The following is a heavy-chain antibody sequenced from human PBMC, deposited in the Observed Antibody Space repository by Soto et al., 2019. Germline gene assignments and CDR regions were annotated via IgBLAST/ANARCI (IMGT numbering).Heavy chain of an antibody. CDR2: IWHSGRT. V-gene: IGHV4-4*02. CDR3: ARGGVSSWDGFDY. D-gene: IGHD6-13*01. J-gene: IGHJ4*02. CDR1: GASITSDHW. Sequence: QVHLQESGPGLVKPSGTLSLTCAVSGASITSDHWWNWVRQPPGKGLEWIGEIWHSGRTNYSPSLKSRVTISMDKSKNQFSLKLSSVTAAATALYYCARGGVSSWDGFDYWGQGTLVAVSS.